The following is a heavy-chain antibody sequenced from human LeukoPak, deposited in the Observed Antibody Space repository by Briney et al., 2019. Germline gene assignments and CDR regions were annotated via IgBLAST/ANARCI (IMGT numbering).Heavy chain of an antibody. CDR2: INPNSGGT. CDR3: ARRVWFGERICDY. V-gene: IGHV1-2*04. J-gene: IGHJ4*02. D-gene: IGHD3-10*01. Sequence: ASVKVSCKASGYTFTGYYMHWVRQAPGQGLEWMGWINPNSGGTNYAQKFQGWVTMTRDTSISTAYMELSSLRSEDTAVYYCARRVWFGERICDYWGQGTLVTVSS. CDR1: GYTFTGYY.